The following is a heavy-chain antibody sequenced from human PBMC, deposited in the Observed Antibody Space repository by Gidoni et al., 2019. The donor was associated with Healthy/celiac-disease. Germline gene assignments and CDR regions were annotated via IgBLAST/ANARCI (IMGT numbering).Heavy chain of an antibody. CDR2: IKSKTDGGTT. Sequence: EVQLVESGGGLVKPGGSLRLSCAASGFTFSNAWMSWVRQAPGKGLEWVGRIKSKTDGGTTDYAAPVKGRFTISRDDSKNTLYLQMNSLKTEDTAVYYCTSGFDCSGGSCPNDAFDIWGQGTMVTVSS. CDR3: TSGFDCSGGSCPNDAFDI. J-gene: IGHJ3*02. CDR1: GFTFSNAW. V-gene: IGHV3-15*01. D-gene: IGHD2-15*01.